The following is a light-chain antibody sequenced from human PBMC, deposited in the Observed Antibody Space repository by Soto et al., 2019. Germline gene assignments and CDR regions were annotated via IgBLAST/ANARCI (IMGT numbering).Light chain of an antibody. J-gene: IGKJ2*01. CDR2: GAS. V-gene: IGKV3-20*01. CDR1: QSVSSSY. Sequence: EIVLTQSPGTLSLSPGERATLSYRASQSVSSSYLAWYQQKPGQAPRLLIYGASSRATGIPDRFSGSGSGTDFTLTISRLEPEDFAVYYCQQYGSSPNTFGQGTKLEIK. CDR3: QQYGSSPNT.